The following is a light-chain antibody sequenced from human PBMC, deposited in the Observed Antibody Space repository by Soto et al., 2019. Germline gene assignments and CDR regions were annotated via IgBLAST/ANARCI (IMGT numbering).Light chain of an antibody. CDR1: QSVSSSY. CDR2: GAS. J-gene: IGKJ1*01. CDR3: QQYGSSRT. Sequence: ESVLRLAPGPLSLSPGGRATLSCRASQSVSSSYLAWYQQKPGQAPRLLIYGASSRATGIPDRFSGSGSGTDFTLTISRLEPEDFAVYYCQQYGSSRTFGQGTKVDI. V-gene: IGKV3-20*01.